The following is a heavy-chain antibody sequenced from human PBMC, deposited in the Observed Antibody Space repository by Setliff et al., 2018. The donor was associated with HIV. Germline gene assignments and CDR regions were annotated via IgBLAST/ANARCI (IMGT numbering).Heavy chain of an antibody. Sequence: GGSLRLSCAASGFTFSSYEMNWVRQAPGKGLEWVSYISSSGSTTYYADSMKGRFTISRDNAKNSLYLQMNSLRAEDTAVYYCARDATRGGDMDVWGKGITVTVSS. CDR3: ARDATRGGDMDV. J-gene: IGHJ6*03. V-gene: IGHV3-48*03. CDR1: GFTFSSYE. D-gene: IGHD2-15*01. CDR2: ISSSGSTT.